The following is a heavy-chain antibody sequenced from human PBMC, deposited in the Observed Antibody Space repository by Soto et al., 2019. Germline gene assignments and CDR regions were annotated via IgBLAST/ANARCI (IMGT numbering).Heavy chain of an antibody. Sequence: ASVKVSCKASGYTFTSSGISWVRQAPGQGLEWMGWISTDNGNTNYAQHLQGRVSMTTDTSTSTAYMDLRSLRAEDTAVYYCARDGMYYDYVWGSYRPPYYYYGMDVWGQGTTVTVSS. CDR1: GYTFTSSG. J-gene: IGHJ6*02. D-gene: IGHD3-16*02. V-gene: IGHV1-18*01. CDR2: ISTDNGNT. CDR3: ARDGMYYDYVWGSYRPPYYYYGMDV.